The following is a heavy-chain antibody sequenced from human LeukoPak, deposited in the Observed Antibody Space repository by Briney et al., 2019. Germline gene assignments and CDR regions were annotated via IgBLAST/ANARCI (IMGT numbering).Heavy chain of an antibody. CDR2: INPNSGGT. Sequence: AASVKVSCKASGYTFTGYYMHWVRQAPGQGLEWMGWINPNSGGTNYAQKVQGRVTMTRDTSISTAYMELSRLRSDDTAVYYCARVRIVGATGRGPFLYWGQGTLVTVSS. CDR1: GYTFTGYY. CDR3: ARVRIVGATGRGPFLY. D-gene: IGHD1-26*01. J-gene: IGHJ4*02. V-gene: IGHV1-2*02.